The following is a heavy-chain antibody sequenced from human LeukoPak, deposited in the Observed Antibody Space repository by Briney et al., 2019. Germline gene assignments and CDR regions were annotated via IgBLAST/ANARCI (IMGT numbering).Heavy chain of an antibody. J-gene: IGHJ6*03. CDR3: ARGNIVVVPAATTRYYYYYMDV. Sequence: PGGSLRLSCAASGFTLSSYTMNWVRQAPGKGLEWVSSIISSSSYIYYADSVKGRFTISRDNAKNSLYLQMNSLRAEDTAVYYCARGNIVVVPAATTRYYYYYMDVWGKGTTVTVSS. D-gene: IGHD2-2*01. CDR2: IISSSSYI. V-gene: IGHV3-21*01. CDR1: GFTLSSYT.